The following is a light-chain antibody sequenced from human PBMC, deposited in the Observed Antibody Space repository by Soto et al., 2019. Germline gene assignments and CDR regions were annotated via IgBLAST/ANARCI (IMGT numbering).Light chain of an antibody. CDR2: LNSDDSH. CDR3: QTWGTGIDVV. J-gene: IGLJ2*01. Sequence: QPVLTQSPSASASLGASVKLTCTLSSGHSSYAIAWHQQQPEKGPRYLMKLNSDDSHSKGDGIPDRFSGSSSGAERYLTISSLQSEDEADYYCQTWGTGIDVVFGGGTKLTVL. V-gene: IGLV4-69*01. CDR1: SGHSSYA.